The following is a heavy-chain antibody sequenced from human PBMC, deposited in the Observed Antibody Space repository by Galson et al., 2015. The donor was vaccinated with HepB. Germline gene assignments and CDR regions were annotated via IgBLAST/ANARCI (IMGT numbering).Heavy chain of an antibody. CDR1: GFTFSDHY. CDR3: AREGYDFWSGYYTGGGIFDY. D-gene: IGHD3-3*01. V-gene: IGHV3-72*01. Sequence: SLRLSCAASGFTFSDHYMDWVRQAPGKGLEWVGRTGNKANSYTTEYAASVKGRFTISRDDSKNSLYLQMNSLKTEDTAVYYCAREGYDFWSGYYTGGGIFDYWGQGTLVTVSS. J-gene: IGHJ4*02. CDR2: TGNKANSYTT.